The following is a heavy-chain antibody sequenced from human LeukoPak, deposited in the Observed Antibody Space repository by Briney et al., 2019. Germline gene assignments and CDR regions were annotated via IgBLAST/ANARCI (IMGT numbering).Heavy chain of an antibody. J-gene: IGHJ4*02. CDR2: IYPGDSDT. CDR3: ARHTNDYGGYGDY. V-gene: IGHV5-51*01. D-gene: IGHD4-23*01. CDR1: GYSFTSYW. Sequence: GESLKISCKGSGYSFTSYWIGWVRQMPGKDLEWMGIIYPGDSDTRYSPSFQGQVTISADKSISAAYLQWSSLKASDTAMYYCARHTNDYGGYGDYWGQGTLVTVSS.